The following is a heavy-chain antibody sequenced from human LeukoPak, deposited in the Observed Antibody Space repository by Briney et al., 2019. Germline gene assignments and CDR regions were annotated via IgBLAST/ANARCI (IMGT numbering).Heavy chain of an antibody. CDR1: GGSVSSYY. CDR3: AREGSSSWYVDAFDI. D-gene: IGHD6-13*01. Sequence: SETLSLTCTVSGGSVSSYYWSWIRQPAGKGLEWIGRIYTSGSTNYNPSLKSRVTMSVDTSKNQFSLKLSSVTAADTAVYYCAREGSSSWYVDAFDIWGQGTMVTVSS. J-gene: IGHJ3*02. CDR2: IYTSGST. V-gene: IGHV4-4*07.